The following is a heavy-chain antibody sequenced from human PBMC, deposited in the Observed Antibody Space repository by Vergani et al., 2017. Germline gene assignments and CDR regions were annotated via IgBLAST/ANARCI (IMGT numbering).Heavy chain of an antibody. Sequence: QVQLQESGPGLVKPSETLSLTCTVSGGSISSYYWSWIRQPPGKGLEWIGYIYYSGSTNYNPSLKSRVTISVDTSKNQFSLKLSSVTAADTAVYYCARDRIGLRDGYNLGFDYWGQGTLVTVSS. CDR2: IYYSGST. J-gene: IGHJ4*02. CDR3: ARDRIGLRDGYNLGFDY. CDR1: GGSISSYY. D-gene: IGHD5-24*01. V-gene: IGHV4-59*01.